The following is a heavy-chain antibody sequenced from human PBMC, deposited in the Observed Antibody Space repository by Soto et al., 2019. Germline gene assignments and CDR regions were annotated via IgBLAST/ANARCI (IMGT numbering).Heavy chain of an antibody. V-gene: IGHV3-23*01. CDR2: ISGSGGST. CDR1: GFTVSSYY. D-gene: IGHD3-10*01. Sequence: QSGGSLRLSCAGSGFTVSSYYMHWVRQAPGKGLEWVSAISGSGGSTYYADSVKGRFTISRDNSKNTLYLQMNSLRAEDTAVYYCAKDSYSGSPPYFDYWGQGTLVTVSS. CDR3: AKDSYSGSPPYFDY. J-gene: IGHJ4*02.